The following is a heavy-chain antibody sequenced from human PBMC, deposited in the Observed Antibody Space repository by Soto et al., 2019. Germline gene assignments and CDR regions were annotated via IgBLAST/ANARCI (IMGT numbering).Heavy chain of an antibody. CDR3: ARGGEYQLLLNWFDP. V-gene: IGHV1-69*13. CDR1: GGTFSSYA. CDR2: IIPIFGTA. J-gene: IGHJ5*02. D-gene: IGHD2-2*01. Sequence: ASVKVSCKASGGTFSSYAISWVRQAPGQGLEWMGGIIPIFGTANYAQKFQGRVTITADESTSTAYMELSSLRSEDTAVYYCARGGEYQLLLNWFDPWGQGTLVTVSS.